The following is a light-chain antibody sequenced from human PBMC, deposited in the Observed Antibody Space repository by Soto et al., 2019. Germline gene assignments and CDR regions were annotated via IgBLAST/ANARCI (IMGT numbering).Light chain of an antibody. CDR1: QTIISW. J-gene: IGKJ1*01. CDR2: KAS. Sequence: DIQMTQSPSTLSASVGDGVSITCRASQTIISWLAWYQQKPGKAPKLLIYKASTLKSGVPSRFSGSGSGTEFTLTINSLQPDDFATYYCQHYNSYSEAFGQGTKVDI. V-gene: IGKV1-5*03. CDR3: QHYNSYSEA.